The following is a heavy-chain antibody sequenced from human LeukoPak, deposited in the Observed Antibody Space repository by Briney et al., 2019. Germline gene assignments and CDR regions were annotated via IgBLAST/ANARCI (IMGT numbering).Heavy chain of an antibody. D-gene: IGHD3-22*01. CDR2: MNPNSGNT. V-gene: IGHV1-8*01. CDR3: AGADSSGYYYRFDY. J-gene: IGHJ4*02. CDR1: GYTFTSYD. Sequence: ASVKVSCKASGYTFTSYDINWVRQATGQGLEWMGWMNPNSGNTGYAQKFQGRVTMTRNTSISTAYMELSSLRSEDTAVYYCAGADSSGYYYRFDYWGQGTLVTVSS.